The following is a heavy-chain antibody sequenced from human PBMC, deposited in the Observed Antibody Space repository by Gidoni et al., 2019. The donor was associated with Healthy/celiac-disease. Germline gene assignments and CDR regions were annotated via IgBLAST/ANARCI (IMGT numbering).Heavy chain of an antibody. Sequence: QVQLQESGPGLVKPSETLSLTCPVSGGSISSYYWSWIRQPPGKGLEWMGYIYYSGSTNYNPSLHSRVTISVDTSKNQFSLKLSSVTAADTAVYYCAKTSYGGNFDYWGQGTLVTVSS. CDR2: IYYSGST. V-gene: IGHV4-59*01. J-gene: IGHJ4*02. CDR1: GGSISSYY. CDR3: AKTSYGGNFDY. D-gene: IGHD3-16*01.